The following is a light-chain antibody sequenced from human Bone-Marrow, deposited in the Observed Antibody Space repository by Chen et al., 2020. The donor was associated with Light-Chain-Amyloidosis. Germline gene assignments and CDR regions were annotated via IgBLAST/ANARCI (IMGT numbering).Light chain of an antibody. CDR1: YMITSN. J-gene: IGKJ2*01. Sequence: EIVMTQPPATLSLSQGERATVSGRATYMITSNLAWYHQRPGQAPRLLIYGASTRATGVPARFSGSGSGTSFTLTISSLQPEDFGFYFCQQYNNWPPYTFGQGTKLEI. CDR2: GAS. V-gene: IGKV3-15*01. CDR3: QQYNNWPPYT.